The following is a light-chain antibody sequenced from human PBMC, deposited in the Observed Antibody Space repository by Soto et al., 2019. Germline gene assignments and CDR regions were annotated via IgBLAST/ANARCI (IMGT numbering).Light chain of an antibody. CDR3: QKYSSVPV. CDR2: AAS. J-gene: IGKJ3*01. Sequence: DIQRTQSPTSLSASVGDRVTITCRASQGIRNFVAWYQQKPGKAPKLLIYAASTLQSGVPSRFSGSGSGTDFTLTIHSLQPDDVATYSCQKYSSVPVFGPGTKVEIK. CDR1: QGIRNF. V-gene: IGKV1-27*01.